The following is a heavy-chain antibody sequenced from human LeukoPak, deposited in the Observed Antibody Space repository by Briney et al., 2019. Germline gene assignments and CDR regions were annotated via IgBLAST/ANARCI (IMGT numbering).Heavy chain of an antibody. V-gene: IGHV3-48*03. CDR2: ISSSGSTI. D-gene: IGHD6-19*01. Sequence: GGSLRLSCAASGFTFSSYEMNWVRQAPGKGMEWVSYISSSGSTIYYADSVKGRFTISRDNAKNSLYLQMNSLRAEDTAVYYCASLSPAVAGYFDYWGQGTLVTVSS. J-gene: IGHJ4*02. CDR3: ASLSPAVAGYFDY. CDR1: GFTFSSYE.